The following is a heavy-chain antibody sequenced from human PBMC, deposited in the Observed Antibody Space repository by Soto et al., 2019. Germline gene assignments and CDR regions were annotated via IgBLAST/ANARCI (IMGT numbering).Heavy chain of an antibody. CDR3: ARGPSMGWFDP. CDR2: INHSGST. V-gene: IGHV4-34*01. J-gene: IGHJ5*02. CDR1: GGSFSGYY. Sequence: QVQLQQWGAGLLKPSETLSLTCAVYGGSFSGYYWSWIRQPPGKGLEWIGEINHSGSTNYNPSLKSRVTISVDTSKNQFSLKLSSVTAGDTAVYYCARGPSMGWFDPWGQGTLVTVSS. D-gene: IGHD3-10*01.